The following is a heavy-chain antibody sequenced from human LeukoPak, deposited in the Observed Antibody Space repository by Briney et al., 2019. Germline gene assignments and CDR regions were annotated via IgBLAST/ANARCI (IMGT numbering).Heavy chain of an antibody. D-gene: IGHD6-6*01. CDR1: GGSISSYY. CDR2: IYYSGST. CDR3: AREGIGSSTQGDFDY. Sequence: SETLSLTCTVSGGSISSYYWSWIRQPPGKGLEWIGYIYYSGSTNYNPSLKSRVTISVDTSKNQFSLKLSSVTAADTAVYYCAREGIGSSTQGDFDYWGQGTLVTVSS. V-gene: IGHV4-59*01. J-gene: IGHJ4*02.